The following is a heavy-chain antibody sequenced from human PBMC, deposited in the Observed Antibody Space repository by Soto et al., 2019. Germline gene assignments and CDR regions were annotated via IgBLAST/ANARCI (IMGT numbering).Heavy chain of an antibody. V-gene: IGHV4-59*01. CDR3: ATNDYGNRGGFHH. CDR1: GGSISSYY. Sequence: SETLSLTCTVSGGSISSYYWSWIRQPPGKGLEWIGYIYYSGSTNYNPSLKSRVTISVDTSKNQFSLKLSSVTAADTAVYYCATNDYGNRGGFHHWGQGTLVTVSS. D-gene: IGHD4-17*01. CDR2: IYYSGST. J-gene: IGHJ1*01.